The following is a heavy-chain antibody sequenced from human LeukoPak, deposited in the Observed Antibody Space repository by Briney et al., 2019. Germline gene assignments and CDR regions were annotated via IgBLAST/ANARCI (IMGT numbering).Heavy chain of an antibody. CDR1: GGTFFSYA. CDR3: ARAQTTMAYYYYYYMDV. CDR2: IIPIFGTA. D-gene: IGHD5-18*01. V-gene: IGHV1-69*06. J-gene: IGHJ6*03. Sequence: ASVTVSFKASGGTFFSYAISWVRQAPGQGLEWMGRIIPIFGTANYAQKFQGRVTITADKSTSTAYMELSSLRSEDTAVYYCARAQTTMAYYYYYYMDVWGKGTTVTVSS.